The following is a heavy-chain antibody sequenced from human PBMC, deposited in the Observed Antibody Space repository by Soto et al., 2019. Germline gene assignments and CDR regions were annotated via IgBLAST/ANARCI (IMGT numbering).Heavy chain of an antibody. CDR3: TRGDY. J-gene: IGHJ4*02. CDR1: GDSMTTVGYY. V-gene: IGHV4-31*03. CDR2: ISYSGST. Sequence: QVQLQESGPGLVKPSQTLSLTCTVSGDSMTTVGYYWTWIRQHPGQGLEWIGFISYSGSTYYSSSLRDRLAISADTSKNQFSLKLNSVTAADTAVYYCTRGDYWGQGTLVTVSS.